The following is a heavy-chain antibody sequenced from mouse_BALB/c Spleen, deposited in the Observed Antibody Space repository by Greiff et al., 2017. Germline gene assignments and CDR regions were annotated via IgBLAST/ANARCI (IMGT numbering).Heavy chain of an antibody. D-gene: IGHD1-1*02. CDR2: ISNGGGST. J-gene: IGHJ2*01. CDR3: ARHSPYGYFDY. Sequence: EVKLVESGGGLVQPGGSLKLSCAASGFTFSSYTMSWVRQTPEKRLEWVAYISNGGGSTYYPDTVKGRFTISRDNAKNTLYLQMSSLKSEDTAMYYCARHSPYGYFDYWGQGTTLTVSS. V-gene: IGHV5-12-2*01. CDR1: GFTFSSYT.